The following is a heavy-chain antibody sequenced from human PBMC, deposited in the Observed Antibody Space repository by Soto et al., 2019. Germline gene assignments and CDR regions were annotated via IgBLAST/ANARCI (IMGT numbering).Heavy chain of an antibody. CDR1: DVTIRGSS. D-gene: IGHD3-16*02. CDR3: TTEFYDYVWGSYRYVDY. CDR2: IKSKTDGGTT. V-gene: IGHV3-15*07. Sequence: ASSDVTIRGSSMHLIRPAPGKGLEWVGRIKSKTDGGTTDYAAPVKGRFTISRDDSKNTLYLQMNSLKTEDTAVYYCTTEFYDYVWGSYRYVDYWGQGT. J-gene: IGHJ4*02.